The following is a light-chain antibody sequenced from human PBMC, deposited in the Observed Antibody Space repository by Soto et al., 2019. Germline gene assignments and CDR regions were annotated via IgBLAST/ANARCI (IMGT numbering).Light chain of an antibody. V-gene: IGLV2-8*01. Sequence: SVLTQPPSPSGAPGQSVPLPCTGNNSDFGGYNYVSGYQQHPGKAPKLMIYEVSKRPSGVPDRFSGSKSGNTASLTVSGLQAEDEADYYCSSYAGSNNLVFGTGTKVTVL. CDR1: NSDFGGYNY. CDR2: EVS. CDR3: SSYAGSNNLV. J-gene: IGLJ1*01.